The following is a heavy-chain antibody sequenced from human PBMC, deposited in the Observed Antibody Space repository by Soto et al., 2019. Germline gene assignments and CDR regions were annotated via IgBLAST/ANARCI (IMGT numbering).Heavy chain of an antibody. V-gene: IGHV3-33*01. CDR3: AREIGQTSPAYFDY. CDR2: IWYDGSNK. CDR1: GFTFSSYG. Sequence: GGSLRLSCAASGFTFSSYGMHWVRQAPGKGLEWVAVIWYDGSNKYYADSVKGRFTISRDNSKNTLYLQMNSLRAEDTAVYYCAREIGQTSPAYFDYWGQGTLVTVSS. J-gene: IGHJ4*02.